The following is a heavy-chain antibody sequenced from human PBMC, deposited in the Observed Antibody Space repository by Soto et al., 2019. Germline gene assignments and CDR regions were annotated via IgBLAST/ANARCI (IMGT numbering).Heavy chain of an antibody. V-gene: IGHV3-23*01. Sequence: EVQLLESGVGLVQPGGSLRLSCAASGFTFSNYAVTWVRQAPGKGLERVSTISGSGGSTYYADSVKGRFTISRDNSKNTLYLQMNRLRAEDTAVYYCAKDQGSSWYEIDYWGQGTLVTVSS. J-gene: IGHJ4*02. D-gene: IGHD6-13*01. CDR3: AKDQGSSWYEIDY. CDR1: GFTFSNYA. CDR2: ISGSGGST.